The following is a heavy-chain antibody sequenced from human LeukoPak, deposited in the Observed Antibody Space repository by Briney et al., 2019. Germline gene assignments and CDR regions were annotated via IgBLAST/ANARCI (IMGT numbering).Heavy chain of an antibody. CDR2: ISWNSGSI. Sequence: GGSLRLSCAASGFTFDDYAMHWVRQAPGKGLEWVSGISWNSGSIGYADSVKGRFTISRDNAKNSLYLQMNSLRAEDTALYYCAKAPGIVGATGAFDIWGQETMVTVSS. CDR3: AKAPGIVGATGAFDI. CDR1: GFTFDDYA. J-gene: IGHJ3*02. D-gene: IGHD1-26*01. V-gene: IGHV3-9*01.